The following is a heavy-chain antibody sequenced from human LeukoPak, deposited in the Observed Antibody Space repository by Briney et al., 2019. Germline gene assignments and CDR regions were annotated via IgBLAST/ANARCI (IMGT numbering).Heavy chain of an antibody. J-gene: IGHJ6*02. CDR1: GYSISSGYY. CDR2: IYHSGST. V-gene: IGHV4-38-2*02. CDR3: ARDHRYGMDV. Sequence: PSETLSLTCTVSGYSISSGYYWGWIRQPPGKGLEWIGSIYHSGSTYYNPSLKSRVTISVDTSKNQFSLKLSSVTAADTAVYYCARDHRYGMDVWGQGTTVTVSS.